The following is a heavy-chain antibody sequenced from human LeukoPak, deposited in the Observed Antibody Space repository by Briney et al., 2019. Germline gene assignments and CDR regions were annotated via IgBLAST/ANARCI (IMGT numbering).Heavy chain of an antibody. Sequence: PGGSLRLSCAASGFTFSNYWMHWVRQAPGKGLVWVSLINSDGSSTNYADSVKGRFTIYRDNAKNTLYLQMNSLRAEDTAVYYCARSPRIAVAHRGWFDPWGQGTLVTVSS. D-gene: IGHD6-19*01. CDR3: ARSPRIAVAHRGWFDP. CDR2: INSDGSST. V-gene: IGHV3-74*01. J-gene: IGHJ5*02. CDR1: GFTFSNYW.